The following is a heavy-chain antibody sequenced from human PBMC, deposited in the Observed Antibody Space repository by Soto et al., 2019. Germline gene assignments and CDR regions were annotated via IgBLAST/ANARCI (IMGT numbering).Heavy chain of an antibody. V-gene: IGHV2-5*02. CDR3: AHRPMGPGGYFDWFWFDP. J-gene: IGHJ5*02. Sequence: QITLKESGPTLVKPTQTLTLTCTFSGFSLSTSGVGVGWIRQPPGKALEWLALIYWDDDKRYSPSLKSRLTIPKDTSKNQVVLTMTNMDPVDTATYYCAHRPMGPGGYFDWFWFDPWGQGTLVTVSS. CDR1: GFSLSTSGVG. D-gene: IGHD3-9*01. CDR2: IYWDDDK.